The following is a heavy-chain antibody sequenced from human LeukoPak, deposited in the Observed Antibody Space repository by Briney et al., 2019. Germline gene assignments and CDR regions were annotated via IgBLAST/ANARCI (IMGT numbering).Heavy chain of an antibody. CDR2: IYPGDSDT. CDR1: GYSFTSYW. V-gene: IGHV5-51*01. J-gene: IGHJ6*02. CDR3: ASSIRGVKHYYYYGMDV. D-gene: IGHD3-10*01. Sequence: GESLKISCKGSGYSFTSYWIGWVRQMPGKGLEWMGIIYPGDSDTRYSPSFQGQVTISADKSISTAYLQWSSLKASDTAMYYCASSIRGVKHYYYYGMDVWGQGTTVTVSS.